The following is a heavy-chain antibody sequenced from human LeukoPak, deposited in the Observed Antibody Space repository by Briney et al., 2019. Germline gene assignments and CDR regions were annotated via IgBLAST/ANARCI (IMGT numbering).Heavy chain of an antibody. CDR1: GFIFSDYA. J-gene: IGHJ4*02. CDR3: AREIGGGLHYFHS. Sequence: GGPLRLSCAASGFIFSDYAMYWVRQAPGKGLEWVAVIWYDGSNKYYADSVKGRFTISRDNSQNTLYLQMNSLRAEDTAMYYCAREIGGGLHYFHSWGQGTPVTVSS. V-gene: IGHV3-33*01. CDR2: IWYDGSNK. D-gene: IGHD1-26*01.